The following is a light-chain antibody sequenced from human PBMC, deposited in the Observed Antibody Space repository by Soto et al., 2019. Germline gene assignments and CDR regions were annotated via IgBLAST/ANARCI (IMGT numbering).Light chain of an antibody. CDR2: EVS. CDR1: SSDVGGYNY. V-gene: IGLV2-14*01. J-gene: IGLJ1*01. Sequence: QSALTQPASVSGSPGQSITISCTGTSSDVGGYNYVSWYQQHPGKAPKLMIYEVSNRPSGVSIRFSGSKSGNTASLTISGLQAEDEADYYCSSYTTSFTRVFGTGTKVTV. CDR3: SSYTTSFTRV.